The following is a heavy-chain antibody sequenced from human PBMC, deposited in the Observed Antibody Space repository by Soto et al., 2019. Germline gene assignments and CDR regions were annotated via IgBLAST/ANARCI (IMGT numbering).Heavy chain of an antibody. Sequence: ASVKVSCKASGYTFASYGISWRRQAPGQGLEWMGWISAYNGNTDYAQKLQGRVTMTPDTSTTTAYMELRNLKSDDTAVYYCARGGESITIFGVVLDPSYYYYYMDIWGKGTSVTGSS. J-gene: IGHJ6*03. V-gene: IGHV1-18*01. CDR3: ARGGESITIFGVVLDPSYYYYYMDI. CDR2: ISAYNGNT. D-gene: IGHD3-3*01. CDR1: GYTFASYG.